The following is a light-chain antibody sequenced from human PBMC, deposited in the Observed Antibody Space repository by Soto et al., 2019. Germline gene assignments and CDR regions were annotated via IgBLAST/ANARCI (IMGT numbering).Light chain of an antibody. CDR1: QSVGSY. V-gene: IGKV3-11*01. J-gene: IGKJ1*01. CDR3: QQRSNWPPTWT. CDR2: DAS. Sequence: EIVLTQSPATLSLSPGERATLSCRASQSVGSYLAWYQQKPGQAPRLLIYDASNRATGIPARFSGSGSGTDFTLTISSLEPEDFAVYYCQQRSNWPPTWTFGQGTKVEIE.